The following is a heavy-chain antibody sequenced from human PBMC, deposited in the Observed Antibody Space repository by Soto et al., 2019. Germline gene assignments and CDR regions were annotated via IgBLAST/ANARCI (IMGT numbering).Heavy chain of an antibody. CDR2: ISGGGTNT. CDR3: ANGYSKFDY. D-gene: IGHD3-22*01. Sequence: HPGGSLRLSCAASGFTFSSYAMSWVRQAPGKGLQWVSSISGGGTNTYYADSVKGRFTISRDNSKNTLYLQMNSLRAEDTALYYCANGYSKFDYWGQGTLVTVSS. J-gene: IGHJ4*02. CDR1: GFTFSSYA. V-gene: IGHV3-23*01.